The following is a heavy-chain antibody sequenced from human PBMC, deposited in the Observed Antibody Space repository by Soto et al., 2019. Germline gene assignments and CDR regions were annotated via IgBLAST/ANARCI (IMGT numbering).Heavy chain of an antibody. Sequence: PGGSLRLSCAASGLTFSSYAMNWVRQPPGKGLEWLSYISSSGSSIYYADSVKGRFTISRDNAKNSLYLQMNSLRAEDTAVYYCARSRAREYYDFWSGSVYGMDVWGQGTTVTVSS. V-gene: IGHV3-48*03. J-gene: IGHJ6*02. CDR3: ARSRAREYYDFWSGSVYGMDV. CDR2: ISSSGSSI. CDR1: GLTFSSYA. D-gene: IGHD3-3*01.